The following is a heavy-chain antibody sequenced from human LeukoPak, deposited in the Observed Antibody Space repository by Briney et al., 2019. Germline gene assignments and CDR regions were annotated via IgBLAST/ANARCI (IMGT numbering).Heavy chain of an antibody. CDR2: IYTSGST. J-gene: IGHJ3*02. CDR3: VLTLGPERWYAFDI. Sequence: SETLSLTCTVSGGSISSYYWSWIRQPAGKGLEWIGRIYTSGSTNYNPSLKSRVTMSVDTSKNLFSLRLSSVTAADTAVYYCVLTLGPERWYAFDIWGQGTMVTVSS. CDR1: GGSISSYY. V-gene: IGHV4-4*07. D-gene: IGHD2-15*01.